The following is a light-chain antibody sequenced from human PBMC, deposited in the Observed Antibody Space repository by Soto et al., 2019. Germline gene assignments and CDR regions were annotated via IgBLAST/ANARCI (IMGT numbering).Light chain of an antibody. J-gene: IGLJ1*01. V-gene: IGLV1-44*01. CDR2: RDD. CDR1: SSNIGENP. CDR3: CSYAGSYPYV. Sequence: QSALTQPPSSSGAPGQRVTISCSGSSSNIGENPVNWYQHLPGTAPKVLINRDDQRPSGVPDRFSGSKSGTSASLAISGLQSEDEADYYCCSYAGSYPYVFGTGTKLTVL.